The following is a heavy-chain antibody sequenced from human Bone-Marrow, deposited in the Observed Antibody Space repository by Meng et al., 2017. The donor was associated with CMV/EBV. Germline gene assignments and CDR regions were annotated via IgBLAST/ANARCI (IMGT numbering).Heavy chain of an antibody. J-gene: IGHJ6*02. V-gene: IGHV3-30*02. CDR3: AKKSGFCSGGSCYSYYYYGMDV. CDR1: GFTFSSYG. CDR2: IRYDGSNK. Sequence: LSLTCAASGFTFSSYGMHWVRQAPGKGLEWVAFIRYDGSNKYYADSVKGRFTISRDNSKNTLYLQMNSLRAEDTAVYYCAKKSGFCSGGSCYSYYYYGMDVWGQGTTVTVSS. D-gene: IGHD2-15*01.